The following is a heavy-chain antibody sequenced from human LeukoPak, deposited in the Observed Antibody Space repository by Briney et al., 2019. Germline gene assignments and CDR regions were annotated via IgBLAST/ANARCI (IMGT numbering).Heavy chain of an antibody. CDR2: MYYSGST. CDR3: AKQGGGGRAFDI. Sequence: YPSETLSLTCTVSGGSISSSSYYWGWIRQPPGKGLEWIGTMYYSGSTYYNPSLKSRVTISIDTSKNQFSLELSSVTATDTAIYYCAKQGGGGRAFDIWGQGTMVTVSS. CDR1: GGSISSSSYY. D-gene: IGHD1-26*01. V-gene: IGHV4-39*01. J-gene: IGHJ3*02.